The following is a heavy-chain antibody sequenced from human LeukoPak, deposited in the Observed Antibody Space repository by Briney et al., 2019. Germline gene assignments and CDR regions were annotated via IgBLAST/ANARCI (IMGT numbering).Heavy chain of an antibody. CDR3: ARTKARGPVPSFDY. CDR1: DYTFISYA. D-gene: IGHD2-8*01. Sequence: ASVKVSCKASDYTFISYAISWVRQAPGQGLEWMGWISAYNGSTKYAQKLQGRVTMTTDTSTNTAYMELRSLRYEDTAVYYCARTKARGPVPSFDYWGQGTLVTVSS. J-gene: IGHJ4*02. V-gene: IGHV1-18*01. CDR2: ISAYNGST.